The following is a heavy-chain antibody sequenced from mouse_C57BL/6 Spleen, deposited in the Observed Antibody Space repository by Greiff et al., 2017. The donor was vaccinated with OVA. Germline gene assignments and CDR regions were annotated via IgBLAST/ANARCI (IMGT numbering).Heavy chain of an antibody. CDR2: IHPNSGST. D-gene: IGHD2-4*01. CDR1: GYTFTSYW. CDR3: ARNDYPSYFDV. V-gene: IGHV1-64*01. J-gene: IGHJ1*03. Sequence: QVQLQQPGAELVKPGASVKLSCKASGYTFTSYWMHWVKQRPGQGLEWIGMIHPNSGSTNYNEKFKSKATLTVDKSSSTAYMQLSSLTSEDAAVYYCARNDYPSYFDVWGTGTTVTVSS.